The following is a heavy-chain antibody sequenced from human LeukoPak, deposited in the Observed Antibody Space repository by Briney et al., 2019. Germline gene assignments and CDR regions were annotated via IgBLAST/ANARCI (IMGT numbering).Heavy chain of an antibody. D-gene: IGHD5-12*01. CDR2: ISGSGGST. CDR3: AKDDSGYDIWTTYYYYYMDV. Sequence: GGSLRLSCAASGFTFSSYAMSWVRQAPGKGLEWVSAISGSGGSTYYADSVKGRFTISRDNSKNTLYLQMNSLRAEDTAVYYCAKDDSGYDIWTTYYYYYMDVWGKGTTVTISS. CDR1: GFTFSSYA. J-gene: IGHJ6*03. V-gene: IGHV3-23*01.